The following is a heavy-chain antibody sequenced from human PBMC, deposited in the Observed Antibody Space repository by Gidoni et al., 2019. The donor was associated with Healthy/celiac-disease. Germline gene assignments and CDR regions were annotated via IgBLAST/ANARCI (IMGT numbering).Heavy chain of an antibody. CDR3: ARLGYSSSWFDYGMDV. Sequence: QVQLQQWGAGLLKPSETLSLTCAVYGGSFSGYYWSWIRQPPGKGLEWIGEINHSGSTNYNPSLKSRVTISVDTSKNQFSLKLSSVTAADTAVYYCARLGYSSSWFDYGMDVWGQGTTVTVSS. CDR1: GGSFSGYY. D-gene: IGHD6-13*01. J-gene: IGHJ6*02. V-gene: IGHV4-34*01. CDR2: INHSGST.